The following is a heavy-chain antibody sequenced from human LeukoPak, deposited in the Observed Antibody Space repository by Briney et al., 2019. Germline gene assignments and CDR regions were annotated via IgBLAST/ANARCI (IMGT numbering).Heavy chain of an antibody. Sequence: ASVKVSCKASGYRFTSYYMHWVRQAPGQGLEWMGIINASGGSTTYAQKLQGRVTMTTDTSTSTAYMELRSLRSDDTAVYYCARVGIAAAGLFDYWGQGTLVTVSS. V-gene: IGHV1-46*01. J-gene: IGHJ4*02. CDR2: INASGGST. CDR3: ARVGIAAAGLFDY. CDR1: GYRFTSYY. D-gene: IGHD6-13*01.